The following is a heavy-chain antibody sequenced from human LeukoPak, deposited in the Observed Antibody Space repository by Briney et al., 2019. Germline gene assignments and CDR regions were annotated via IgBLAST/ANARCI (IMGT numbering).Heavy chain of an antibody. J-gene: IGHJ4*02. CDR1: GFTFSSYA. Sequence: GGSLRLSCAASGFTFSSYAMHWVRQAPGKGLEWVADISYDGSNKYYADSVKGRFTISRDNSKNTLYLQMNSLRAEDTAVYYCASEYSSSSGLDYWGQGTLVTVSS. V-gene: IGHV3-30-3*01. CDR2: ISYDGSNK. D-gene: IGHD6-6*01. CDR3: ASEYSSSSGLDY.